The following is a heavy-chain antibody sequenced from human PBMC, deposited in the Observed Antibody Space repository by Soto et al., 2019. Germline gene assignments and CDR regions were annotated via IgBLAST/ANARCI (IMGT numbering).Heavy chain of an antibody. CDR2: TYYRSKWYN. V-gene: IGHV6-1*01. CDR1: GDSVSGNSAA. D-gene: IGHD3-16*01. J-gene: IGHJ4*02. CDR3: ARDFPYYESSDSYFDY. Sequence: SQTLSLTCAISGDSVSGNSAAWDWIRQCPSRGLEWLGRTYYRSKWYNDYAVSVKSRITVTPDTSKNQFSLHLNSVTPEDTAVYYCARDFPYYESSDSYFDYWGQGALVTVSS.